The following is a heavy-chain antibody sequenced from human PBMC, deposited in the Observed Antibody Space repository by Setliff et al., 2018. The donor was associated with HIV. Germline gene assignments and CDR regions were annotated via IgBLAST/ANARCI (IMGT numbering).Heavy chain of an antibody. D-gene: IGHD3-10*01. V-gene: IGHV4-59*12. CDR2: IYYTGST. J-gene: IGHJ6*02. Sequence: SETLSLTCTVSGDSISSYYWSWIRQPPGEGLEWIGYIYYTGSTNYNPSLKSRVTTSVDTSKNQFSLKLSSVTAADTAVYYCVRVRGRYYYHYAMDVWGQGTTVTVSS. CDR1: GDSISSYY. CDR3: VRVRGRYYYHYAMDV.